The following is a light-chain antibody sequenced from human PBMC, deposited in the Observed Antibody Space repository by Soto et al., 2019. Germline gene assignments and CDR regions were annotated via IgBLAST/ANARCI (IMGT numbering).Light chain of an antibody. J-gene: IGLJ1*01. Sequence: QSVLTQPASESGSPGQSINISCTGTSRDVGSYDYVSWYQQFPGKAPKLILYEVSNRPSGVSLRFSGSKSGNTASLTISGLQPDDEAEYYCASYRKRHSLDLFGTGIKFAVL. CDR2: EVS. CDR3: ASYRKRHSLDL. V-gene: IGLV2-14*01. CDR1: SRDVGSYDY.